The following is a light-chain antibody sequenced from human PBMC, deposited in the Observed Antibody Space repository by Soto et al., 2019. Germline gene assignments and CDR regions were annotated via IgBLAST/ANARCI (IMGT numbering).Light chain of an antibody. J-gene: IGKJ4*01. CDR1: QSVSSSY. V-gene: IGKV3-20*01. CDR3: QQYGNSVT. Sequence: EIVLTQSPGTLSLSPGERATLSCRARQSVSSSYLAWYQQKPGQAPRLLMYGASSRATGIPDRFSGSGSGTAFTLSISRLEPEDFAVYYCQQYGNSVTFGGGTKVEIK. CDR2: GAS.